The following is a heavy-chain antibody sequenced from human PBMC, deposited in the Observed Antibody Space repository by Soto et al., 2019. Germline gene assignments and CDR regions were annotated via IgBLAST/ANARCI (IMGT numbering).Heavy chain of an antibody. J-gene: IGHJ6*03. V-gene: IGHV3-23*01. CDR1: GFTFSSYA. D-gene: IGHD4-4*01. Sequence: AGGSLRLSCAASGFTFSSYAMSRVRQAPGKGLEWVSAISGSGGSTYYADSVKGRFTISRDNSKNTLYLQMNSLRAEDTAVYYCAKVRRTPTAKNYYYYYYMDVWAKGTTVTVSS. CDR2: ISGSGGST. CDR3: AKVRRTPTAKNYYYYYYMDV.